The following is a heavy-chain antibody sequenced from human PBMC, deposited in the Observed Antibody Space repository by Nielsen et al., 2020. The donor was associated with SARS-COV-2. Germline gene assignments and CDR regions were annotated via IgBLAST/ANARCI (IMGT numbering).Heavy chain of an antibody. D-gene: IGHD6-19*01. Sequence: GESLKISCVASGFAFDDYSMHWVRQAPGKGLEWVSSISSSSSYIYYADSVKGRFTISRDNAKNSLYLQMNSLRAEDTAVYYCARDPNSGWYLSCFDYWGQGTLVTVSS. V-gene: IGHV3-21*01. CDR3: ARDPNSGWYLSCFDY. J-gene: IGHJ4*02. CDR2: ISSSSSYI. CDR1: GFAFDDYS.